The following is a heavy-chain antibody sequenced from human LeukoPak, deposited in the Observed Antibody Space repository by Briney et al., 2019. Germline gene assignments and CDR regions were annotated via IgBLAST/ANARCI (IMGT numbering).Heavy chain of an antibody. Sequence: GRSLRLSCAASGFTFSNYGMHWVRQAPGKGLQWVAVIWYDGSEKYYADAVRGRFTISRDNFKNTLNLQMSSLRAEDTAVYYCARGMLSMNWFDPWGQGTLVTVSS. CDR3: ARGMLSMNWFDP. CDR1: GFTFSNYG. D-gene: IGHD2-8*01. J-gene: IGHJ5*02. CDR2: IWYDGSEK. V-gene: IGHV3-33*01.